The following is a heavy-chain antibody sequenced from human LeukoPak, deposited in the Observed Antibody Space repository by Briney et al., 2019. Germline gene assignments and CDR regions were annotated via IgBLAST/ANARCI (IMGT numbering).Heavy chain of an antibody. CDR3: ARRAYCGGDCYWPFDY. CDR2: IYYSGST. Sequence: SETLSLTCTVSGGSISSYYWSWIRQPPGKGLEWIGYIYYSGSTNYNPSLKSRVTISVDTSKNQFSLKLSSVTAADTAVYYCARRAYCGGDCYWPFDYWGQGTLVTVSS. J-gene: IGHJ4*02. V-gene: IGHV4-59*08. D-gene: IGHD2-21*02. CDR1: GGSISSYY.